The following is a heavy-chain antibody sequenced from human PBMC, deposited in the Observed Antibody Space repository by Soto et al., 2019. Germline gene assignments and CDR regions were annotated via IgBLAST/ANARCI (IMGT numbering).Heavy chain of an antibody. Sequence: GASVKVSCKASGYTFTSYAMHWLRQAPGQRLEWMGWINAGNGNTKYSQKFQGRVTITRDTSASTAYMELSSLRSEDTAVYYCARVGGEGYCSGGSCYGWYWFDPWGQGTLVTVSS. CDR3: ARVGGEGYCSGGSCYGWYWFDP. D-gene: IGHD2-15*01. CDR2: INAGNGNT. V-gene: IGHV1-3*01. CDR1: GYTFTSYA. J-gene: IGHJ5*02.